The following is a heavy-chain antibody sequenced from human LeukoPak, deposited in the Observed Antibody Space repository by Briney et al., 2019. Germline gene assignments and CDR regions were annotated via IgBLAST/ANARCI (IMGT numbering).Heavy chain of an antibody. D-gene: IGHD6-13*01. J-gene: IGHJ4*02. CDR1: GFTFDDYA. CDR2: ISGDGGSI. Sequence: GGSLRLSCAASGFTFDDYAIYWVRQGPGKGLEWVSLISGDGGSIYYADSVRGRFTISRDNSKNSLYLQMNSLRTEDTALYYCAKEDYSSSWYALDYWGQGTLVTVSS. CDR3: AKEDYSSSWYALDY. V-gene: IGHV3-43*02.